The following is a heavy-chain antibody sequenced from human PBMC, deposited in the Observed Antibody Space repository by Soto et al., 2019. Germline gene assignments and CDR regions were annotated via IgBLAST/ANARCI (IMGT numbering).Heavy chain of an antibody. CDR3: AKEGGLSGSYYISSSYYFDY. CDR1: GFTFSSYG. V-gene: IGHV3-30*18. J-gene: IGHJ4*02. Sequence: QVQLVESGGGVVQPGRSLRLSCVASGFTFSSYGMHWVRQAPGKGLEWVAIISYDGSNTYYADSVKGRFTISRDNSKNTLYLQMNSLRAEDTSVYYCAKEGGLSGSYYISSSYYFDYWGQGTLCTDSS. D-gene: IGHD1-26*01. CDR2: ISYDGSNT.